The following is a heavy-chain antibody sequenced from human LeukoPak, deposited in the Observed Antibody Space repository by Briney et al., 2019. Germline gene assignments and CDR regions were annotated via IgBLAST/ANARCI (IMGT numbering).Heavy chain of an antibody. CDR1: GGSFSGYY. D-gene: IGHD3-3*01. CDR2: INHSGST. Sequence: SETLSLTCAVYGGSFSGYYWSWIRQPPGKGLEWIGEINHSGSTNYNPSLKSRVTISVDTSKNQFSLKLSSVTAADTAVYYCARGLRITIFGVVRKKWFDPWGQGTLVTVSS. J-gene: IGHJ5*02. V-gene: IGHV4-34*01. CDR3: ARGLRITIFGVVRKKWFDP.